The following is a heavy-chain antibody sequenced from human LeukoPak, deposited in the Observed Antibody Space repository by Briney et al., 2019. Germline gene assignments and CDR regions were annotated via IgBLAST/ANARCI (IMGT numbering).Heavy chain of an antibody. J-gene: IGHJ4*02. CDR1: GGSFSGCY. Sequence: PSETLSLTCAVYGGSFSGCYWSWIRQPPGKGLEWIGEINHSGSTNYNPSLKSRVTISVDTSKNQFSLKLSSVTAADTAVYYCARTAEITMTYYFDYWGQGTLVTVSS. CDR3: ARTAEITMTYYFDY. CDR2: INHSGST. V-gene: IGHV4-34*01. D-gene: IGHD3-22*01.